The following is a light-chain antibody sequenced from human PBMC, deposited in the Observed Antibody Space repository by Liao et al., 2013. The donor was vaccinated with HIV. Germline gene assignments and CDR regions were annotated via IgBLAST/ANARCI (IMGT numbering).Light chain of an antibody. CDR1: SIGSKS. V-gene: IGLV3-21*04. Sequence: SYELIQSPSVSVAPGKTATISCGGDSIGSKSVHWYQQRPGQAPVLVIYYDSDRPSGIPERFSGSNSGNTATLTISRVEAGDEADYYCQVWDSSSDHRIFGTGTKVTVL. CDR2: YDS. J-gene: IGLJ1*01. CDR3: QVWDSSSDHRI.